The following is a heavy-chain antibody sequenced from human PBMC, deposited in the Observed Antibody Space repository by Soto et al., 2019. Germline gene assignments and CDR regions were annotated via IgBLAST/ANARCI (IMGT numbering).Heavy chain of an antibody. D-gene: IGHD3-22*01. CDR2: IYPCESYT. CDR1: GYSFTSYW. Sequence: PGESLKISCKGSGYSFTSYWIGWVRQMPWKGLEWMGIIYPCESYTRYSPSFQGQVTISADKSISTAYLQWSSLKASDTAMYYCARQEGDNYYDSRGYCLDPWCQGTAGTVS. J-gene: IGHJ5*02. V-gene: IGHV5-51*01. CDR3: ARQEGDNYYDSRGYCLDP.